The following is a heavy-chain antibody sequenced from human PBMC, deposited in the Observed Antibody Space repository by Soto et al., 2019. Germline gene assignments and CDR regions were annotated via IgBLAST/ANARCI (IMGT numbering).Heavy chain of an antibody. CDR1: GGSFSGYY. CDR3: AIDKITGLFDY. D-gene: IGHD2-8*02. CDR2: INHSGRT. Sequence: QVQLQQWGAGLLKPSETLSLTCAVYGGSFSGYYWTWIRQPPGTGLEWIGEINHSGRTNYNPSLKRRVTISVDTSKNQVSLKRTSVTAADTAVYDCAIDKITGLFDYWGQGTLVTVSS. V-gene: IGHV4-34*01. J-gene: IGHJ4*02.